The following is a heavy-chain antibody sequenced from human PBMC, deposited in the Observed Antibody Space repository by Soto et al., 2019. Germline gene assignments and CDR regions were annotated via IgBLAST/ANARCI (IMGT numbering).Heavy chain of an antibody. CDR1: GGSFSGYY. Sequence: PSETLSLTCAVYGGSFSGYYWSWIRQPPGKGLEWIGEINHSGSTNYNPSLKSRVTISVDTSKNQFSLKLSSVTAADMAVYYCARARAAAGSINYWGQGTLVTVSS. CDR2: INHSGST. J-gene: IGHJ4*02. D-gene: IGHD6-13*01. CDR3: ARARAAAGSINY. V-gene: IGHV4-34*01.